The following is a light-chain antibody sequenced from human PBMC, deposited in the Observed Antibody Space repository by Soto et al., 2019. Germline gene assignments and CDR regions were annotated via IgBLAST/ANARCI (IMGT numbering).Light chain of an antibody. CDR2: AAS. J-gene: IGKJ1*01. V-gene: IGKV3-20*01. CDR3: QQNGTSPPT. Sequence: EIVLTQSPGTLSLSPGERAALSCTASQSVSSNFFAWYQRKPGHPPRLLFYAASYSATDLPYIFSGSGSGTDFTITISRLEAEDVAVYYWQQNGTSPPTFGQGTKVEI. CDR1: QSVSSNF.